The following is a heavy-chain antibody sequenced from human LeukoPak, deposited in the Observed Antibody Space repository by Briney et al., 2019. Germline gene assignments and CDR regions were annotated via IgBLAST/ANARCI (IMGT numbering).Heavy chain of an antibody. CDR1: GFAFSSYG. J-gene: IGHJ4*02. D-gene: IGHD2-21*02. Sequence: GGSLRLSCAASGFAFSSYGMHWVRQAPGKGLEWVAVIWYDGNQKYYADSVKGRFTISRDNSENTLYLQMNILRAEDTAVYYCARDGGGGDYGDYWGQGTLVTVSS. V-gene: IGHV3-33*01. CDR2: IWYDGNQK. CDR3: ARDGGGGDYGDY.